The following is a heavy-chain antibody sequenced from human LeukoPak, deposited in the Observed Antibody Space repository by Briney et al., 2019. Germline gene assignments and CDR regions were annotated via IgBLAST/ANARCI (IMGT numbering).Heavy chain of an antibody. V-gene: IGHV4-59*08. CDR1: GGSISTYY. D-gene: IGHD4/OR15-4a*01. Sequence: KASETLSLTCTVSGGSISTYYWTWVRQPPGKGLEWIGYVDYSGTTKYNPSLRSRVTISVDTSKNQFSLKLSSVTAADTAVYYCASQGAEGLLDYWGQGTLVTVSS. CDR3: ASQGAEGLLDY. CDR2: VDYSGTT. J-gene: IGHJ4*02.